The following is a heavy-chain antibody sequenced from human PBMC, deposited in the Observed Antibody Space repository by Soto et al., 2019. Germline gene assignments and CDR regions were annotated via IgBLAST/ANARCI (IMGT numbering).Heavy chain of an antibody. Sequence: EVQLVESGGGLVQPGGSLRLSCAASGFTFSNYWMSWVRQAPGKGLEWVGNIKGDGSETHYVDSVKGRFTISRDNAKNSIYLQMNNLRGVDTAMYYCATDPVTADWVQGTLVTVSS. CDR3: ATDPVTAD. CDR2: IKGDGSET. V-gene: IGHV3-7*03. CDR1: GFTFSNYW. J-gene: IGHJ4*02.